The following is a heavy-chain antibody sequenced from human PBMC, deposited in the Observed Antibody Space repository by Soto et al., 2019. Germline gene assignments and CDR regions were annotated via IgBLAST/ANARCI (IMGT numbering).Heavy chain of an antibody. V-gene: IGHV4-39*01. CDR1: GFSISSSGHY. CDR3: ARHRNYYYYGMDV. J-gene: IGHJ6*02. Sequence: SETLSLTCTVSGFSISSSGHYWGWIRQPPGKGLEWIGSIFYSGSTYHNPSLKSRVTISVDTSKNQFSLNLSSVTAADTAVYYCARHRNYYYYGMDVWGQGTTVT. CDR2: IFYSGST.